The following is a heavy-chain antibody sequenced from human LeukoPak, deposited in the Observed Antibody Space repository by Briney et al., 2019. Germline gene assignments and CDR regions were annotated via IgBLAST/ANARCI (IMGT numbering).Heavy chain of an antibody. V-gene: IGHV4-34*01. D-gene: IGHD3-3*01. CDR3: AVGITTLGVAASFDS. CDR2: IDHRGTA. J-gene: IGHJ4*02. CDR1: GASYNAYY. Sequence: PSETLSLTCAVYGASYNAYYWSWIRQPPGKGLEWIGDIDHRGTATYNPSLKSRLTISADASKNQFSLKLNSVTDADTAVYYCAVGITTLGVAASFDSWGQGNLVIVSS.